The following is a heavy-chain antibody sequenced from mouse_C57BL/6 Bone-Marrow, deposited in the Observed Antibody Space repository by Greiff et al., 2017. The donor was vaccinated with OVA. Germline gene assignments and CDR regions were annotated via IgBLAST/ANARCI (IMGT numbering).Heavy chain of an antibody. CDR2: IFPGSGST. CDR1: GYTFTDYY. V-gene: IGHV1-75*01. J-gene: IGHJ2*01. D-gene: IGHD3-2*02. CDR3: ARQAAQATNFDY. Sequence: LQESGPELVKPGASVKISCKASGYTFTDYYINWVKQRPGQGLEWIGWIFPGSGSTYYNEKFKGKATLTVDKSSSTAYMLLSSLTSEDSAVYFCARQAAQATNFDYWGQGTTLTVSS.